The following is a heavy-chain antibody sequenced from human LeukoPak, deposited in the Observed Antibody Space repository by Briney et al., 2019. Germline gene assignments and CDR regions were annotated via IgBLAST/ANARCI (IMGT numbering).Heavy chain of an antibody. Sequence: ASVKVSCKASGYTFTSYYMHWVRQAPGQGLEWMGIINPSGGSTSYAQKFQGRVTMTRDTSTSTVYMELSSLRSEDTAVYYCARDRQVRGVPAAMRYWGQGTLVTVSS. CDR2: INPSGGST. D-gene: IGHD2-2*01. CDR3: ARDRQVRGVPAAMRY. CDR1: GYTFTSYY. V-gene: IGHV1-46*01. J-gene: IGHJ4*02.